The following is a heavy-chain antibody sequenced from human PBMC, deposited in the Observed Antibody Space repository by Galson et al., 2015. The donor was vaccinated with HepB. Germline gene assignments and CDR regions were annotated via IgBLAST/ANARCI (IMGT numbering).Heavy chain of an antibody. D-gene: IGHD6-19*01. J-gene: IGHJ4*02. Sequence: CAISGDSVSSNSAAWNWIRQSPSRGLEWLGRTYYRSKWYNDYAVSVRSRISINPDTSKNQFSLHLNSVTPEDTAVYYCASGWYHNWGQGTLVIVSS. CDR1: GDSVSSNSAA. CDR3: ASGWYHN. V-gene: IGHV6-1*01. CDR2: TYYRSKWYN.